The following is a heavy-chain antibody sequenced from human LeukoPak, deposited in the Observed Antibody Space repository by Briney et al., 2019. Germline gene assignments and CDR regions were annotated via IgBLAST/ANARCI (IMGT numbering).Heavy chain of an antibody. CDR1: GFTFSDYY. D-gene: IGHD5-12*01. CDR3: TTKVIRGNSGDDYDD. Sequence: GGSLRLSCAASGFTFSDYYMSWIRQAPGKGLEWVSYISSSGSTIYYADSVKGRFTISRGNAKNSLYLQMNSLRAEDTAVYYCTTKVIRGNSGDDYDDWGQGTLVTVSS. V-gene: IGHV3-11*01. CDR2: ISSSGSTI. J-gene: IGHJ4*02.